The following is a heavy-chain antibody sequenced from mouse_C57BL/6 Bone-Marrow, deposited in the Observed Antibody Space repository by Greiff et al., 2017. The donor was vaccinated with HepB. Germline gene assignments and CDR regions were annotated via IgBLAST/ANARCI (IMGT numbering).Heavy chain of an antibody. Sequence: VKLQESGAELLKPGASVKLSCMASGYTFTGYWIEWVKQWPGHGLEWIGEILPGCGSTNYNEKFKGKATFTADTSSNTAYMQLSSITTEDSAIYYCARSEDYGNFYYFDYWGQGTTLTVSS. CDR3: ARSEDYGNFYYFDY. J-gene: IGHJ2*01. CDR1: GYTFTGYW. V-gene: IGHV1-9*01. CDR2: ILPGCGST. D-gene: IGHD2-1*01.